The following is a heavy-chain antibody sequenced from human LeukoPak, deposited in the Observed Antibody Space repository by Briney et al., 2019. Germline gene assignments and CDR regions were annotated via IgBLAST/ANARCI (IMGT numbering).Heavy chain of an antibody. CDR2: INPSGGGT. Sequence: ASVKVSCKASGYTFTSYYMHWVRQAPGQGLEWMGIINPSGGGTTYAQKFQGRVTMTRDTSTSTVYMALSSLTSEDKAVYYCARAGYWAATGYATTWGQGTLVTVSS. D-gene: IGHD6-13*01. V-gene: IGHV1-46*03. J-gene: IGHJ5*02. CDR1: GYTFTSYY. CDR3: ARAGYWAATGYATT.